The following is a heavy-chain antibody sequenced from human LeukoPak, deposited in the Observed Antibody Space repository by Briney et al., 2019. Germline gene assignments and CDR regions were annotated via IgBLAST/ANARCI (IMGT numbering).Heavy chain of an antibody. CDR1: GFTFSSYG. CDR3: ARDGLLWFGELGERGNFDY. V-gene: IGHV3-33*01. Sequence: GGSLRLSCAASGFTFSSYGMHWVRQAPGKGLEWVAVIWYDGSNKYYADSVKGRFTISRDNSKNTLYLQMNSLRAEDTAVYHCARDGLLWFGELGERGNFDYWGQGTLVTVSS. CDR2: IWYDGSNK. D-gene: IGHD3-10*01. J-gene: IGHJ4*02.